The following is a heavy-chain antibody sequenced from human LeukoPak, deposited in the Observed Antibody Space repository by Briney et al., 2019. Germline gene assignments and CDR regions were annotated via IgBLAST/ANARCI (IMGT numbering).Heavy chain of an antibody. CDR1: GYTFTDYY. CDR2: VDPNSGGT. D-gene: IGHD1-26*01. CDR3: ARDQGLGPNDGFDI. J-gene: IGHJ3*02. V-gene: IGHV1-2*02. Sequence: ASVKASCKASGYTFTDYYIHYIRQAPGQGLEWMGWVDPNSGGTNYAQKFQGRVTMTRDTSISTVYMDLSRLISDDTAVYYCARDQGLGPNDGFDIWGQGTVVTVSS.